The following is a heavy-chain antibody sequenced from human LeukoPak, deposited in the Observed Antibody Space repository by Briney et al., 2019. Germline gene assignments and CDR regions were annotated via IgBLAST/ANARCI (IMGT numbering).Heavy chain of an antibody. CDR3: ARWGCGSGNYPTYYFDF. CDR2: LFSSCYK. CDR1: GFTENLSY. Sequence: GGSETLSCTSSGFTENLSYIHWPPPPTRTGVEWVSFLFSSCYKYYADSVKGRFTISRDNSKNTLYLQMNTLRAEDTAVYYCARWGCGSGNYPTYYFDFWGQGTLVTVS. J-gene: IGHJ4*02. D-gene: IGHD3-10*01. V-gene: IGHV3-53*01.